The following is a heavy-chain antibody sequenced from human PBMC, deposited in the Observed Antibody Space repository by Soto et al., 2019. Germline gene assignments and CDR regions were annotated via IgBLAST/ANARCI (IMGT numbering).Heavy chain of an antibody. Sequence: GGSLRLSCAASGFTVSSNYMSWVRQAPGKGLEWVSVIYSGGSTYYADPVKGRFTISRDNSKNTLYLQMNSLRAEDTAVYYCARTLADRTYYYYGMDVWGQGTTVTVSS. CDR1: GFTVSSNY. D-gene: IGHD6-6*01. V-gene: IGHV3-53*01. CDR2: IYSGGST. J-gene: IGHJ6*02. CDR3: ARTLADRTYYYYGMDV.